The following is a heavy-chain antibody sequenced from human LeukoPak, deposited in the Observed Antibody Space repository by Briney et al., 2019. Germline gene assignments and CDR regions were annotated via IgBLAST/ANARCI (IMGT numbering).Heavy chain of an antibody. CDR2: ISSSSSNI. V-gene: IGHV3-21*01. Sequence: PGGSLRLSCAASGFTSSSYTMNWVRQAPGKGLEWVSSISSSSSNIYYADSVKGRFTISRDNAKNSLYLQMNSLRAEDTAVYYCARVGKYDVLTGTDYWGQGTLVTVSS. J-gene: IGHJ4*02. CDR3: ARVGKYDVLTGTDY. D-gene: IGHD3-9*01. CDR1: GFTSSSYT.